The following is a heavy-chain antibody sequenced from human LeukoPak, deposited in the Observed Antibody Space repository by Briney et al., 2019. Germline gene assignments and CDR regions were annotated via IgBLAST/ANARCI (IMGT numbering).Heavy chain of an antibody. D-gene: IGHD6-19*01. CDR2: ISGSGGST. CDR3: AKDPGIAVAGTGKYFQH. V-gene: IGHV3-23*01. J-gene: IGHJ1*01. CDR1: GFTFSSYA. Sequence: PGGSLRLSCAASGFTFSSYAMSWVRQAPGKGLEWVSAISGSGGSTYYADSVKGRFTISRDNSKNTLYLQMNSLRAKDTAVYYCAKDPGIAVAGTGKYFQHWGQGTLVTVSS.